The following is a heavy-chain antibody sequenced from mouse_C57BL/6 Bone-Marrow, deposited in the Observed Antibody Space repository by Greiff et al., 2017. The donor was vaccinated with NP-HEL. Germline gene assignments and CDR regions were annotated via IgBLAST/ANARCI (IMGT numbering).Heavy chain of an antibody. V-gene: IGHV1-81*01. Sequence: VQLQQSGAELARPGASVKLSCKASGYTFTSYGISWVKQRTGQGLEWIGEIYPRSGNTYYNEKFKGKATLPADKSSSTAYMELRSLTSEDSAVYFCAREGLLWFAYWGQGTLVTVSA. D-gene: IGHD2-13*01. CDR1: GYTFTSYG. CDR2: IYPRSGNT. J-gene: IGHJ3*01. CDR3: AREGLLWFAY.